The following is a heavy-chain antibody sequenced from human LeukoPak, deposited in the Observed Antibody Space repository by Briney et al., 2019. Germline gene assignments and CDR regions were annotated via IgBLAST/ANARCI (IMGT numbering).Heavy chain of an antibody. J-gene: IGHJ4*02. V-gene: IGHV3-30*18. CDR2: ISYDGSNK. D-gene: IGHD6-13*01. CDR1: XFTFSSYG. CDR3: AKDRCIAAAGYYFDY. Sequence: PVGSLRLSCVASXFTFSSYGMHWVRQAPGKGLEWVAVISYDGSNKYYADSVKGHFTISRDNSQHPPSLQMHSVLAEDTAVYYCAKDRCIAAAGYYFDYWGQGTLGTVSS.